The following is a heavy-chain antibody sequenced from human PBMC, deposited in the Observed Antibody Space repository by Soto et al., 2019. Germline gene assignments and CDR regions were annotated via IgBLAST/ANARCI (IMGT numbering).Heavy chain of an antibody. D-gene: IGHD3-22*01. CDR3: ARAETTKCDSSGYGH. CDR2: ISGDGSIT. Sequence: GGSLRLSCAASGFTFSDYWMHWVRQVPGQGPVWVARISGDGSITSYADSVTGRFTISRDNTKETLDLHMRSLRAEDTAVYYCARAETTKCDSSGYGHWGQGTRVTVSS. J-gene: IGHJ4*02. CDR1: GFTFSDYW. V-gene: IGHV3-74*03.